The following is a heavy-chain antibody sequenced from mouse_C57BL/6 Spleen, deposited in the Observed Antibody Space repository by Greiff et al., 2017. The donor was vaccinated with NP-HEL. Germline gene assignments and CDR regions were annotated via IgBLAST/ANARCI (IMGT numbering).Heavy chain of an antibody. CDR3: TRGGYSSSYDWYFDV. V-gene: IGHV1-15*01. CDR1: GYTFTDYE. Sequence: QVQLQQSGAELVRPGASVTLSCKASGYTFTDYEMHWVKQTPVHGLEWIGAIDPETGGTAYNQKFKGKAILTADKSSSTAYMELRSLTSEDSAVYFCTRGGYSSSYDWYFDVWGTGTTVTVSS. J-gene: IGHJ1*03. CDR2: IDPETGGT. D-gene: IGHD1-1*01.